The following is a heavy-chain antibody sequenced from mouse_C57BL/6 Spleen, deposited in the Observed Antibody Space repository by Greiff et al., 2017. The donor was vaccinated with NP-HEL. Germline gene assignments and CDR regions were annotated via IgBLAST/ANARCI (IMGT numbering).Heavy chain of an antibody. J-gene: IGHJ2*01. CDR1: GYAFSSYW. CDR3: AKIYYDFNYFDY. Sequence: QVQLKESGAELVKPGASVKISCKASGYAFSSYWMNWVKQRPGKGLEWIGQIYPGDGDTNYNGKFKGKATLTADKSSSTAYMQLSSLTSEDSAVYFCAKIYYDFNYFDYWGQGTTLTVSS. D-gene: IGHD2-4*01. V-gene: IGHV1-80*01. CDR2: IYPGDGDT.